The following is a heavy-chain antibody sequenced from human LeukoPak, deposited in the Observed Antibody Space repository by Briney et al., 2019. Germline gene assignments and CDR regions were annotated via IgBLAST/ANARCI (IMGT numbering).Heavy chain of an antibody. J-gene: IGHJ4*02. D-gene: IGHD2-2*01. CDR1: GFTFSAYS. CDR3: ARDSRSHCGTDACYGPYFDY. CDR2: IRSSSTTI. V-gene: IGHV3-48*01. Sequence: PGGSLRLSCEASGFTFSAYSMSWVRQAPGKGLEWISYIRSSSTTIYYADSVKGRFTISRDNAENSLHLQMNSLRVEDTAVYFCARDSRSHCGTDACYGPYFDYWGQGTLVAVSS.